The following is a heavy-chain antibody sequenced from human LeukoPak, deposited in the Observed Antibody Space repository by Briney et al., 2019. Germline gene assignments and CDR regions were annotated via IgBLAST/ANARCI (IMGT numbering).Heavy chain of an antibody. CDR2: ISGSGSST. CDR1: GFTFSSYA. Sequence: GGSLRLSCAASGFTFSSYAMSWVRQAPGKGLEWVSGISGSGSSTYYADSVKGRFTISRDNSKNTLYLQMNSLRAEDTAMYYCAKQYSTWYSGMFDYYMDVWGKGTTVTVSS. V-gene: IGHV3-23*01. CDR3: AKQYSTWYSGMFDYYMDV. D-gene: IGHD6-13*01. J-gene: IGHJ6*03.